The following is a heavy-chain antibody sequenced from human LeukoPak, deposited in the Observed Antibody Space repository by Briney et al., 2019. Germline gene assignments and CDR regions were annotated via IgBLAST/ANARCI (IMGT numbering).Heavy chain of an antibody. CDR2: ISDSATST. J-gene: IGHJ4*02. Sequence: GGSLRLSCAASGFTFSNFAMNWVRQAPGKGLEWVSAISDSATSTLYADSVKGRFTISRDNSKNTLYLQMDSLRADDTAVYYCAKDKGNFGDYFYFGHWGQGILVTVSS. CDR1: GFTFSNFA. D-gene: IGHD4-17*01. CDR3: AKDKGNFGDYFYFGH. V-gene: IGHV3-23*01.